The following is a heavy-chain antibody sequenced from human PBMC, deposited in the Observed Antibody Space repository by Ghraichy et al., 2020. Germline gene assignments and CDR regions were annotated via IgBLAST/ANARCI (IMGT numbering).Heavy chain of an antibody. CDR2: IYTSGST. CDR3: ARDPPHGDYYYYMDV. CDR1: GGSISSYY. Sequence: SQTLSLTCTVSGGSISSYYWSWIRQPAGKGLEWIGRIYTSGSTNYNPSLKSRVTMSVDTSKNQFSLKLSSVTAADTAMYYCARDPPHGDYYYYMDVWGKGTTVTVSS. D-gene: IGHD2-8*01. J-gene: IGHJ6*03. V-gene: IGHV4-4*07.